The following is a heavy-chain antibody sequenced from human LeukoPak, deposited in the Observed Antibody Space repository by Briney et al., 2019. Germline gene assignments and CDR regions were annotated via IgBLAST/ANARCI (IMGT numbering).Heavy chain of an antibody. CDR1: GGTFSSYA. CDR2: IIPIFGTA. Sequence: SVKVSSKASGGTFSSYAISWVRQAPGQGLEWMGGIIPIFGTANYAQKFQGRVTITTDESTSTAYMELSSLRSEDTAVYYCARSSEYYDFWSGLDYWGQGTLVTVSS. V-gene: IGHV1-69*05. J-gene: IGHJ4*02. CDR3: ARSSEYYDFWSGLDY. D-gene: IGHD3-3*01.